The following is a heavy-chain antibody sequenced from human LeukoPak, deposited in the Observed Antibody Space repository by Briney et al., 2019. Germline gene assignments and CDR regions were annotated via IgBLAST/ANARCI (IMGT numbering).Heavy chain of an antibody. CDR1: GFTFDDYA. CDR3: AKDMYYYDSSGLSR. D-gene: IGHD3-22*01. V-gene: IGHV3-9*01. J-gene: IGHJ4*02. CDR2: ISWNSGSI. Sequence: PGGSLRLSCAASGFTFDDYAMRWVRQAPGKGLEWVSGISWNSGSIGYADSVKGRFTISRDNAKNSLYLQMNSLRAEDTALYYCAKDMYYYDSSGLSRWGQGTLVTVSS.